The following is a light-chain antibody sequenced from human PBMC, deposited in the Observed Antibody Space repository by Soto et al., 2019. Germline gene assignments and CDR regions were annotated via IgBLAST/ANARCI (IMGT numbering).Light chain of an antibody. CDR2: GTS. J-gene: IGKJ1*01. Sequence: ENGLTQSPGTLSLSPGERATLSCRASQSVSSSYFAWYQQKPGQAPSLLIYGTSSRATGIPDRFSGSGSGTDFTLTISTLEPEDFAVYYCQQYCSSPWTFGQGTTVEI. CDR1: QSVSSSY. CDR3: QQYCSSPWT. V-gene: IGKV3-20*01.